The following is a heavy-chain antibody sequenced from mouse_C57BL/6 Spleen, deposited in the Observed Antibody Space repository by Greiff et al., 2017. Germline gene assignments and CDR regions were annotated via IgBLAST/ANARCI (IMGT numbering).Heavy chain of an antibody. CDR1: GFTFSDYG. J-gene: IGHJ4*01. D-gene: IGHD2-3*01. Sequence: EVKLVASGGGLVKPGGSLKLSCAASGFTFSDYGMHWVRQAPEKGLEWVAYISSGSSTIYYADTVKGRFTISRDNAKNTLFLQMTSLRSEDTAMYYCARGDGYYAMDYWGQGTSGTVSS. V-gene: IGHV5-17*01. CDR3: ARGDGYYAMDY. CDR2: ISSGSSTI.